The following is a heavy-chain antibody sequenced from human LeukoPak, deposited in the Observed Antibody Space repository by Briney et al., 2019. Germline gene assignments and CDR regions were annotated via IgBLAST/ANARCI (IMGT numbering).Heavy chain of an antibody. J-gene: IGHJ4*02. CDR1: GDSVSSNSAA. CDR3: ARARPPGTEPPFDY. D-gene: IGHD1-1*01. V-gene: IGHV6-1*01. Sequence: SQTLSLTCALSGDSVSSNSAAWHWIRQSPSRGHEWLGRTYYRSKWYNDYAVSVKSRITINPDTSKNQFSLQLNSVTPEDTAVYYCARARPPGTEPPFDYWGQGTLVTVSS. CDR2: TYYRSKWYN.